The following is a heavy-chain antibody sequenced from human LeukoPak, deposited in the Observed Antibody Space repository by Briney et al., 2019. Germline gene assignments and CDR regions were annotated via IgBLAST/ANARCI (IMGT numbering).Heavy chain of an antibody. CDR2: ISGSGGST. J-gene: IGHJ5*02. D-gene: IGHD3-10*01. V-gene: IGHV3-23*01. Sequence: GGSLRLSCAASGFTFSSYAMSWVRQAPGKGLEWVSAISGSGGSTYYADSVKGRFTISRDNSKNTLYLQMNSLRAEDTAVYYCAKDPYYYGSGSYYNRWFDPWGQGTLVTVSS. CDR1: GFTFSSYA. CDR3: AKDPYYYGSGSYYNRWFDP.